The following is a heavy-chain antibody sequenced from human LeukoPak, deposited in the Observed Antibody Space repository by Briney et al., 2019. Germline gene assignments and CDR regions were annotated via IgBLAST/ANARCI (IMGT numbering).Heavy chain of an antibody. V-gene: IGHV3-74*01. D-gene: IGHD3-16*01. Sequence: GGSLRLFCAASGFTFSSYWMHWVRQAPGKGLVWVSRINSDGSSTSYADSVKGRFTISRDNAKNTLYLQMNSLRAEDTAVYYCARDSLGIELDYWGQGTLVTVSS. CDR1: GFTFSSYW. CDR2: INSDGSST. J-gene: IGHJ4*02. CDR3: ARDSLGIELDY.